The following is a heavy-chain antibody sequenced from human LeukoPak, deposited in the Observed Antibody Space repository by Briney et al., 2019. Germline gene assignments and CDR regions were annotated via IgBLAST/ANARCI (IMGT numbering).Heavy chain of an antibody. Sequence: ASVKVSCKASGYTFTSYYMHWVRQAPGQGLEWMGIINPSGGSTSYAQKFRGRVTITRDTSTKTVYMELTNLTSEDTAVYYCAKAEGYGARDYWGQGTLVTVSS. D-gene: IGHD5-18*01. V-gene: IGHV1-46*01. CDR2: INPSGGST. J-gene: IGHJ4*02. CDR1: GYTFTSYY. CDR3: AKAEGYGARDY.